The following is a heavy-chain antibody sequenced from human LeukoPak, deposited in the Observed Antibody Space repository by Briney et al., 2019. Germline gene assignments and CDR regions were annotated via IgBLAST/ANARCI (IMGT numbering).Heavy chain of an antibody. CDR1: GFTFSSYG. Sequence: PGRSLRLSCAASGFTFSSYGMHWVRQAPGKGLEWVAVISYDGSNKYYADSVKGRFTISRDNSKNTLYLQMNSPRAEDTAVYYCAKGSTWELLLGFNPDYWGQGTLVTVSS. CDR2: ISYDGSNK. D-gene: IGHD1-26*01. J-gene: IGHJ4*02. CDR3: AKGSTWELLLGFNPDY. V-gene: IGHV3-30*18.